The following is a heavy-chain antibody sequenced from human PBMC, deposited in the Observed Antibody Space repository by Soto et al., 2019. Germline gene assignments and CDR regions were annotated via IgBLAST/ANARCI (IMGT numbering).Heavy chain of an antibody. CDR3: AKFCGPIAALVDDS. Sequence: QVQLVESGGGVVQPGRSLRLSCAASGFTFSNFGMHWVRQAPGKGLAWVAAISYDGNIKYYADSVKGRFTISRDNSKNTLYLQMNSLRAEDPAVYYCAKFCGPIAALVDDSWGHGNLVTVSS. V-gene: IGHV3-30*18. J-gene: IGHJ5*01. CDR2: ISYDGNIK. D-gene: IGHD6-13*01. CDR1: GFTFSNFG.